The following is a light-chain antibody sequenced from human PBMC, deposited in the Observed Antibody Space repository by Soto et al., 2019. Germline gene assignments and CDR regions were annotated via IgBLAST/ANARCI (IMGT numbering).Light chain of an antibody. Sequence: IQMTQSPSSLSPSVGDRSTIIFGASQGITGWLAWYQQKPEKPPKSLVYAASSLHSGVPSRFSGSGSGTDFTLTISNLQPEDSATYYCQQYDTYPLTFGGGTKVEIK. CDR2: AAS. CDR1: QGITGW. CDR3: QQYDTYPLT. V-gene: IGKV1D-16*01. J-gene: IGKJ4*01.